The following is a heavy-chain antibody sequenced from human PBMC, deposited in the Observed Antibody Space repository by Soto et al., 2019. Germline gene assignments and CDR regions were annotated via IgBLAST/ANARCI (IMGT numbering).Heavy chain of an antibody. D-gene: IGHD6-19*01. CDR2: IDYYGST. J-gene: IGHJ6*02. V-gene: IGHV4-59*08. CDR1: GGSIRGYY. CDR3: ARHKLFVLAVAGFYYYGMDV. Sequence: SDTLSLTCTFAGGSIRGYYWSWIRQPPGKRLEWIGYIDYYGSTNYNPSLKSRVTISVDTSKKQFSLKLSSVTAADTAVYYCARHKLFVLAVAGFYYYGMDVWVRGTTVT.